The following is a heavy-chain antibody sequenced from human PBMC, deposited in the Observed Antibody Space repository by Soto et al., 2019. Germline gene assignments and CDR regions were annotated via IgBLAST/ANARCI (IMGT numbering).Heavy chain of an antibody. D-gene: IGHD5-18*01. J-gene: IGHJ3*02. V-gene: IGHV4-59*01. CDR1: GRSISSYY. CDR3: ATRYGKHAFDS. Sequence: PSETLSLTCTLSGRSISSYYWSWIRQPPGKGQEWIGYSYYSGRTNYTPSLKSRVTISVDRSKIRFYRKLSSVPSADTAVYYCATRYGKHAFDSWRQETRDPVSS. CDR2: SYYSGRT.